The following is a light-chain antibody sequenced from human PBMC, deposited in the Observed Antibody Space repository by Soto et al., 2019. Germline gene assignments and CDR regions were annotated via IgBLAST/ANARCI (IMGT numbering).Light chain of an antibody. CDR1: SSDIGRYDY. J-gene: IGLJ1*01. V-gene: IGLV2-11*01. CDR2: DVS. CDR3: CSYAGRYSYV. Sequence: QSVLTQPRSVSGSPGQSVTISCTGTSSDIGRYDYVSWYQQHPGKAPKLMIYDVSERPSGVPGRFSGSKSGNTASLTISGVQADDEADYYCCSYAGRYSYVFGSGTKVTVL.